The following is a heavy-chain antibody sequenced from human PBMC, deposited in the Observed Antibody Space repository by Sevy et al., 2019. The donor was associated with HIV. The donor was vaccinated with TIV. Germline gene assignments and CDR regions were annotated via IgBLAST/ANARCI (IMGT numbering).Heavy chain of an antibody. V-gene: IGHV3-9*01. CDR1: GFTFDDYA. CDR2: ISWNSGRI. D-gene: IGHD2-15*01. CDR3: AKDGYGGNDWDGWFDP. J-gene: IGHJ5*02. Sequence: GGSLRLSCAASGFTFDDYAMHWVRQAPGKGLEWVSGISWNSGRIGYADSVKGRFTISRDNAKNSLYLQMNSLRAEDTAVYYCAKDGYGGNDWDGWFDPWGQGTLVTVSS.